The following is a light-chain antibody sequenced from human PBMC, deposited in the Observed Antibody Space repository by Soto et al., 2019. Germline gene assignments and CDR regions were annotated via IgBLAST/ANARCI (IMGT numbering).Light chain of an antibody. J-gene: IGKJ1*01. CDR1: HSVISSY. Sequence: EIVLTHSPGTLSLSPGQRAIVSCGASHSVISSYLAWYQQKPGQAPRLLIYGASTRATGSPARFSASGSATEFTLTISSLLSEDFAVYYCQQYNDWPRTFGQGTKVDIK. V-gene: IGKV3-15*01. CDR2: GAS. CDR3: QQYNDWPRT.